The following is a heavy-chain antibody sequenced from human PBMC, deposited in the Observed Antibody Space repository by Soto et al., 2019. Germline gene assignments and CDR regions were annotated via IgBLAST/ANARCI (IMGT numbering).Heavy chain of an antibody. CDR2: FDPEDGET. Sequence: ASVKVSCKVSGYTLTELSMHWVRQAPGKGLEWMGGFDPEDGETIYAQKFQGRVTMTEDTSTDTAYMELSSLRSEDTAVYYCATDLGSTSQATTNDYWGQGTLVTVSS. CDR1: GYTLTELS. V-gene: IGHV1-24*01. CDR3: ATDLGSTSQATTNDY. D-gene: IGHD2-2*01. J-gene: IGHJ4*02.